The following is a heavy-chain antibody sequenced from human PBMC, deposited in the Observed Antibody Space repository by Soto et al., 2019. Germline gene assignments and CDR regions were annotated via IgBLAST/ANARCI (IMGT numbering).Heavy chain of an antibody. D-gene: IGHD6-6*01. CDR1: GFTFSSYA. V-gene: IGHV3-30*18. Sequence: VQLLESGGGLVQPGGSLRLSCAASGFTFSSYAMSWVRQAPGKGLEWVAVISYDGSNKYYADSVKGRFTISRDNSKNTLYLQMNSLRAEDTAVYYCAKGSLQGQLVGDYWGQGTLVTVSS. J-gene: IGHJ4*02. CDR2: ISYDGSNK. CDR3: AKGSLQGQLVGDY.